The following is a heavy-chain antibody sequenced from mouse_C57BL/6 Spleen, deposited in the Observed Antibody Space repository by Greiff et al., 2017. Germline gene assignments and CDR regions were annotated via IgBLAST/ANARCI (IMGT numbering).Heavy chain of an antibody. CDR1: GYTFTDYE. Sequence: QVQLKESGAELVRPGASVTLSCKASGYTFTDYEMHWVKQTPVHGLEWIGAIDPETGGTAYNQKFKGKAILTADKSSSTAYMELRSLTSEDSAVYYCTRERNYGSSPAWFAYWGQGTLVTVSA. D-gene: IGHD1-1*01. J-gene: IGHJ3*01. CDR3: TRERNYGSSPAWFAY. CDR2: IDPETGGT. V-gene: IGHV1-15*01.